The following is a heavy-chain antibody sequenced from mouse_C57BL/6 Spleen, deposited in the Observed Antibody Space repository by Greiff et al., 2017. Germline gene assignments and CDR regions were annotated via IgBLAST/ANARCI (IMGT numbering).Heavy chain of an antibody. Sequence: QVQLQQSGPELVKPGASVKISCKASGYAFSSSWMNWVKQRPGKGLEWIGRIYPGDGDTNYNGKFKGKATLTADKSSSTAYMQLSSLTSEDSAVYFCGGYDDPSFGYWGQGTTLTVSS. CDR1: GYAFSSSW. D-gene: IGHD2-3*01. CDR3: GGYDDPSFGY. J-gene: IGHJ2*01. CDR2: IYPGDGDT. V-gene: IGHV1-82*01.